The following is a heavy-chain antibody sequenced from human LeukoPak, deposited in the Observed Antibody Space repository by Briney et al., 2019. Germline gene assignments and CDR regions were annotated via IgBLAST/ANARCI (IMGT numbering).Heavy chain of an antibody. Sequence: SETLSLTCTVSGGSITSNDNYWGWVRQPPGRGLEWIATIHHTGTIFHNPSLKSRTTISVDTSKNQFSLKMNSATAGDTALYYCAGHKDHIFHDPWGQGILVIVSS. D-gene: IGHD3-3*02. CDR2: IHHTGTI. J-gene: IGHJ5*02. V-gene: IGHV4-39*01. CDR1: GGSITSNDNY. CDR3: AGHKDHIFHDP.